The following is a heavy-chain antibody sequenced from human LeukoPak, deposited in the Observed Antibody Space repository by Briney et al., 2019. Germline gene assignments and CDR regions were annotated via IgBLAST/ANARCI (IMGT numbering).Heavy chain of an antibody. CDR1: GFTFSNYG. D-gene: IGHD6-13*01. CDR3: ARDREQQLVFAYYYGMDV. Sequence: PGGSLRLSCAGAGFTFSNYGMHWVRQAPGKGLEWVAVIWYDGSNKYYADSVKGRFTISRDNSKNTLYLQMNSLRAEDTAVYYCARDREQQLVFAYYYGMDVWGQGTTVTVSS. CDR2: IWYDGSNK. V-gene: IGHV3-33*08. J-gene: IGHJ6*02.